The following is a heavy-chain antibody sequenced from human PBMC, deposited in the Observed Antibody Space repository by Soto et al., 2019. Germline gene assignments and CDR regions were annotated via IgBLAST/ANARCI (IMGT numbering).Heavy chain of an antibody. V-gene: IGHV3-21*01. Sequence: GGSLRLSCAASGFTFSSYSMNWVRQAPGKGLEWVSSISSSSSYIYYADSVKGRFTISRDNAKNSLYLQMNSLRAEDTAVYYCARDRVGEGSYGSGGYYYYGMDVWGQGTTVTVSS. D-gene: IGHD5-18*01. J-gene: IGHJ6*02. CDR1: GFTFSSYS. CDR3: ARDRVGEGSYGSGGYYYYGMDV. CDR2: ISSSSSYI.